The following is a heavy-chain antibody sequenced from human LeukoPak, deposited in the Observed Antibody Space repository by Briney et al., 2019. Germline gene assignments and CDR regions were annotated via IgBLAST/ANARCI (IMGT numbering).Heavy chain of an antibody. V-gene: IGHV5-51*01. Sequence: GESLEISCEGSGYSFTSYWIGWVRQLPGKGLEWMGIIYPGDSDTRYSPSFQGQVTISADKSISTAYLQWSSLKASDTAMYYCARLITYGDYNYFDYWGQGTLVTVSS. CDR2: IYPGDSDT. CDR3: ARLITYGDYNYFDY. CDR1: GYSFTSYW. J-gene: IGHJ4*02. D-gene: IGHD4-17*01.